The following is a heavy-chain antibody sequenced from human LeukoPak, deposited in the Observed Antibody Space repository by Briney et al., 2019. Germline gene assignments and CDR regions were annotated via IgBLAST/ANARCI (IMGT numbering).Heavy chain of an antibody. CDR2: ISGSGGGT. J-gene: IGHJ5*01. Sequence: GGSLRLSCAASGFSFNAYAMNWVRQAPGKGLEWVSAISGSGGGTYYADSVKGRFTISRDNSKNTLYLQMSSLRAEDTAVYYCAKDRPIMHFDPWGQGTLVTVSS. D-gene: IGHD2-8*01. CDR3: AKDRPIMHFDP. CDR1: GFSFNAYA. V-gene: IGHV3-23*01.